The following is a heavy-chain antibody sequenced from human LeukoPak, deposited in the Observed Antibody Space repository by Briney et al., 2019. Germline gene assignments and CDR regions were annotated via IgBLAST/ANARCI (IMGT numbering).Heavy chain of an antibody. CDR1: GFTFSSCA. V-gene: IGHV3-23*01. CDR2: IIDSGNSL. D-gene: IGHD1-26*01. J-gene: IGHJ4*02. CDR3: AKDPIFSGSYGVFDS. Sequence: PGGSLRPSCAASGFTFSSCAMSWVRQAPGKGLEWVSTIIDSGNSLYYADSVEGRFTISRDNSKNTLYLQMNSLRAGDTAVYYCAKDPIFSGSYGVFDSWGQGTLVTVSS.